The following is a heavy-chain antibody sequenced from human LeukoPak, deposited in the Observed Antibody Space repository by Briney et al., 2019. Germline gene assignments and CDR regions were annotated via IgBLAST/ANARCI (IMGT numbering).Heavy chain of an antibody. CDR1: GFTFTSYA. Sequence: PGGSLRLSCAASGFTFTSYAMHWVRQAPGKGLEWVAVISYDGSNKYYADSVKGRFTISRDNSKNTLYLQMNSLRAEDTAVYYCARDPGSGWSHLDYWGQGTLVTVSS. V-gene: IGHV3-30*04. CDR2: ISYDGSNK. CDR3: ARDPGSGWSHLDY. J-gene: IGHJ4*02. D-gene: IGHD6-19*01.